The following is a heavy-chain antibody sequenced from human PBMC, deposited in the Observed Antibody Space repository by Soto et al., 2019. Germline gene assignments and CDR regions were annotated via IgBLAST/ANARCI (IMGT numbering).Heavy chain of an antibody. Sequence: QVQLVESGGGVVQPGRSLRLSCAASGFTFSSYAMHWVRQAPGKGLEWVAVISYDGSNKYYTDSVKGRFTISRDNSKNTLYLQMNSLRAEDTAVYYCARGSALDVWGQGTLVTVSS. CDR1: GFTFSSYA. CDR3: ARGSALDV. CDR2: ISYDGSNK. V-gene: IGHV3-30-3*01. J-gene: IGHJ4*02. D-gene: IGHD2-15*01.